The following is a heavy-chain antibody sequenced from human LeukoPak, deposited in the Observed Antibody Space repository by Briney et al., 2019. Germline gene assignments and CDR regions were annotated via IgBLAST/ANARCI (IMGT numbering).Heavy chain of an antibody. CDR3: ARRLTQYDCFDP. CDR1: GDSVSSNSAT. V-gene: IGHV6-1*01. J-gene: IGHJ5*02. Sequence: SQTLSLTCALSGDSVSSNSATWNWIRQSPSRGLEWLGRTYYRSKWHNNYAVSVKSRITINPDTSKNQFSLHLNSVTPEDTAVYYCARRLTQYDCFDPWGQGILVTVSS. D-gene: IGHD2-2*01. CDR2: TYYRSKWHN.